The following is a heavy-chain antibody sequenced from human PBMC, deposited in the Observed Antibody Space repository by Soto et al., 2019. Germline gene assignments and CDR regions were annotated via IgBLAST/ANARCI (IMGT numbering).Heavy chain of an antibody. J-gene: IGHJ4*02. CDR1: GFTFSTYA. D-gene: IGHD3-16*01. Sequence: QVHLVESGGGVVQPGQSLRLSCAASGFTFSTYAMHWLRQAPGKGLEWVAIISYDATNKFYGDSVKGRFTISRDNSENMLYLQMNSLRSEDTAVYVCPLTDPGWRSSCICHPDYWGQGTLVTVSS. CDR3: PLTDPGWRSSCICHPDY. V-gene: IGHV3-30*03. CDR2: ISYDATNK.